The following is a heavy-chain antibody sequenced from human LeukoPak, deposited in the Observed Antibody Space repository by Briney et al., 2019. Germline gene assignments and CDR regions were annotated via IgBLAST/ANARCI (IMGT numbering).Heavy chain of an antibody. CDR1: GFTFSSYA. CDR2: ISGSGGST. D-gene: IGHD3-10*01. V-gene: IGHV3-23*01. Sequence: GGSLRLSCAASGFTFSSYAMSWVRQAPGKGLEWVSAISGSGGSTYYADSVKGRLTISRDNSKNTLYLQMNSLRAEDTAVYYCAKDQGFDYYYRSRGAFDIWGQGTMVTVSS. CDR3: AKDQGFDYYYRSRGAFDI. J-gene: IGHJ3*02.